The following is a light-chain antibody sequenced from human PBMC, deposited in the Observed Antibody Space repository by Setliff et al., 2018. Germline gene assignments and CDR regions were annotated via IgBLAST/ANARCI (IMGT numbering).Light chain of an antibody. J-gene: IGLJ1*01. V-gene: IGLV2-14*01. CDR1: SSDVGDYKY. CDR2: EVS. Sequence: LTQPASVSGSPGQSITISCTGTSSDVGDYKYVSWYQQLPGKAPKLIIFEVSNRPSGIPNRFSGSKSGNTASLSISGLQAEDEADYYCSSYTSLSTRVFGTGTKATVL. CDR3: SSYTSLSTRV.